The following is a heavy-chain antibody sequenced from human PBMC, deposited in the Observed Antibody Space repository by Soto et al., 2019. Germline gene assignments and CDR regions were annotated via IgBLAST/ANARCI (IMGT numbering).Heavy chain of an antibody. V-gene: IGHV3-7*04. Sequence: GGSLRLSCAASGFTFNSYWMGWVRQFPGKGLEWVANIRQDGSEKNYVDSVKGRFTISGDNAKKSLYLQMNSLRAEDTAVYYCARENYFDYWGQGTLVTVSS. CDR1: GFTFNSYW. CDR2: IRQDGSEK. J-gene: IGHJ4*02. CDR3: ARENYFDY.